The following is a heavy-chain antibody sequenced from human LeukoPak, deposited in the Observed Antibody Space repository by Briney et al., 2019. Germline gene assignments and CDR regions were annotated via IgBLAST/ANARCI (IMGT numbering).Heavy chain of an antibody. CDR2: ISGSGGST. CDR3: VRDWGYDSSGYWQKYFDT. J-gene: IGHJ4*02. CDR1: GFTFSTYA. V-gene: IGHV3-23*01. D-gene: IGHD3-22*01. Sequence: GGSLRLSCAASGFTFSTYAMSWVRQAPGKGLEWVSAISGSGGSTYYADSVKGRFTISRDNSKNTLYLQMNSLRAEDTAVYYCVRDWGYDSSGYWQKYFDTWGQGTLVTVSS.